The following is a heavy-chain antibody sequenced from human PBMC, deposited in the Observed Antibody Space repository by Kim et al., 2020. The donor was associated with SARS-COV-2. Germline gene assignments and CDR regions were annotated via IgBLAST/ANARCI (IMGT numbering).Heavy chain of an antibody. Sequence: GGSLRLSCAASGFTFSSYAMHWVRQAPGKGLEWVAVISYDGSNKYYADSVKGRFTISRDNSKNTLYLQMNSLRAEDTAVYYCATVRFGELFGRFDPWGQG. D-gene: IGHD3-10*01. J-gene: IGHJ5*02. CDR3: ATVRFGELFGRFDP. CDR1: GFTFSSYA. V-gene: IGHV3-30*04. CDR2: ISYDGSNK.